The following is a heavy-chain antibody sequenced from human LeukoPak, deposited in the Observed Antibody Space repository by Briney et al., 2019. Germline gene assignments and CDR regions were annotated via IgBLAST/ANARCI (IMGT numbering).Heavy chain of an antibody. CDR3: TIAVAGTGDLDY. CDR2: IKSKTDGGTT. J-gene: IGHJ4*02. Sequence: GGSLRLSCAASGFTFSNAWMSWVRQAPGKGLEWVGRIKSKTDGGTTDYAAPVKGRFTISRDDSKNTLYLQMNGLKTEDTAVYYCTIAVAGTGDLDYWGQGTLVTVSS. V-gene: IGHV3-15*01. D-gene: IGHD6-19*01. CDR1: GFTFSNAW.